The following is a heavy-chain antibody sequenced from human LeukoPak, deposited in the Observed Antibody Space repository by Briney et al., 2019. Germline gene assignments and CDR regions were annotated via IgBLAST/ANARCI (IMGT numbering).Heavy chain of an antibody. V-gene: IGHV3-7*01. J-gene: IGHJ4*02. Sequence: GGSLRLSCAASGFTFNRYWMSWVRQAPGKELQWVANIKQDGSAKYYVDSVKGRFTISRDNAKNSLYLQMNSLRAEDTAVYYCARVEASGYDYGAFDYWDQGTLVTVSS. CDR2: IKQDGSAK. D-gene: IGHD5-12*01. CDR3: ARVEASGYDYGAFDY. CDR1: GFTFNRYW.